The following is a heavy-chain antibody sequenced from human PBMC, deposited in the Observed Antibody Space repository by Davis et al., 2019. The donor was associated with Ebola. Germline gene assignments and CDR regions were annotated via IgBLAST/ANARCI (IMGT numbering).Heavy chain of an antibody. D-gene: IGHD6-13*01. CDR1: GGTFSSYA. J-gene: IGHJ4*02. V-gene: IGHV1-69*05. CDR3: AREGPIAAAGTPHFDY. Sequence: SVKVSCKASGGTFSSYAISWVRQAPGQGLEWMGGIIPIFGTANCAQKFQGWVTMTRDTSISTAYMELSRLRSDDTAVYYCAREGPIAAAGTPHFDYWGQGTLVTVSS. CDR2: IIPIFGTA.